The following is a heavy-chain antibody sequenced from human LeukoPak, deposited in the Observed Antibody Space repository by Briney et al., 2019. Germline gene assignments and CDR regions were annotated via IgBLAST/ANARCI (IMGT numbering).Heavy chain of an antibody. CDR3: ARAQVGATSGLNNYYYYYMDV. CDR1: GGTFSSYA. D-gene: IGHD1-26*01. CDR2: IIPIFGTA. J-gene: IGHJ6*03. Sequence: ASVKVSCKASGGTFSSYAISWVRQAPGQGHEWMGGIIPIFGTANYAQKFQGRVTITTDESTSTAYMELSSLRAEDTAVYYCARAQVGATSGLNNYYYYYMDVWGKGTTVTVSS. V-gene: IGHV1-69*05.